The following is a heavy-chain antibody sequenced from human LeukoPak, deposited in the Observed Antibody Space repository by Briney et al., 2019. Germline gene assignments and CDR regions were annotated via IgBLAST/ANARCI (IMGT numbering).Heavy chain of an antibody. D-gene: IGHD5-24*01. J-gene: IGHJ3*02. CDR1: GYTFTNYY. V-gene: IGHV1-46*01. Sequence: ASVKVSFKASGYTFTNYYIHWVRQAPGQGLEWMGLINPGGGNTNYAQNLQGRVTMTRDTSASTVYMELSSLRSEDTAIYYCARIRDGYNDAYDIWGQGTVVTVPS. CDR3: ARIRDGYNDAYDI. CDR2: INPGGGNT.